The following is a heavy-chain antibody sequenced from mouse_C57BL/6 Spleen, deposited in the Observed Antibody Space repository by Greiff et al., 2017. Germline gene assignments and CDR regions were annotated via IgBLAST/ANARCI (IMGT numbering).Heavy chain of an antibody. D-gene: IGHD2-3*01. CDR2: IYPGDGDT. Sequence: VQRVESGPELVKPGASVKISCKASGYAFSSSWMNWVKQRPGKGLEWIGRIYPGDGDTNYNGKFKGKATLTADKSSSTAYMQLSSLTSEDSAVYFCARDDGYYFDYWGQGTTLTVSS. CDR3: ARDDGYYFDY. J-gene: IGHJ2*01. CDR1: GYAFSSSW. V-gene: IGHV1-82*01.